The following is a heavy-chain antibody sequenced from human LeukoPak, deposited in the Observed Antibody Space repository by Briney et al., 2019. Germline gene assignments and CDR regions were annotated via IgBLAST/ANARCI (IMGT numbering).Heavy chain of an antibody. J-gene: IGHJ4*02. D-gene: IGHD3-22*01. CDR3: AKGSYYDSSGSFYFDY. Sequence: GGSLRLSCAASGFTFSSYAMSWVRQAPGKGLEWVSTISGSGGSTYYADSVKGRFTVSRDNSKSTLYLQVNSLGTEDTAAYYCAKGSYYDSSGSFYFDYWGQGTLVTVSS. V-gene: IGHV3-23*01. CDR2: ISGSGGST. CDR1: GFTFSSYA.